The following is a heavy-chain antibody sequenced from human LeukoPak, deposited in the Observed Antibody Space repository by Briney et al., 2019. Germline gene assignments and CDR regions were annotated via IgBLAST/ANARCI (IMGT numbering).Heavy chain of an antibody. CDR3: AISAFRRLGELSSPYYFDY. D-gene: IGHD3-16*02. J-gene: IGHJ4*02. CDR1: GYTFTSYD. V-gene: IGHV1-8*01. Sequence: ASVKVSCKASGYTFTSYDINWVRQATGQGLEWMGWMNPNSGNTGYAQKFQGRVTMTRNTSISTAYMELSSLRSEDTAVYYCAISAFRRLGELSSPYYFDYWGQGTLVTVSS. CDR2: MNPNSGNT.